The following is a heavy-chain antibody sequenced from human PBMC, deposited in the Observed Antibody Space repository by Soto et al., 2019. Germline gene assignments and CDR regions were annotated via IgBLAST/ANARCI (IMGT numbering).Heavy chain of an antibody. CDR2: IVVGSGNT. J-gene: IGHJ4*02. V-gene: IGHV1-58*01. D-gene: IGHD1-26*01. CDR3: AAIGVSGADY. Sequence: QMQLVQSGPEVKKPGTSVKVSCKASGFTFTSSAVQWVRQARGQRLEWIGWIVVGSGNTNDAQKFQERVTITRDMSTSTAYMELSSLRSEDTAVSYCAAIGVSGADYWGQGTLVTVSS. CDR1: GFTFTSSA.